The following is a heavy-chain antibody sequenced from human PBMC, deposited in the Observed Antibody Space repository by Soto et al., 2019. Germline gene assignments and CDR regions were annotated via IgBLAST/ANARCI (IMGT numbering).Heavy chain of an antibody. J-gene: IGHJ6*04. CDR3: AGESITGLVGGPLDYNSGRDV. CDR2: IYFRGTT. CDR1: GGSISSGDYY. D-gene: IGHD3-10*01. V-gene: IGHV4-30-4*01. Sequence: PSETLSLTCTVTGGSISSGDYYWSWIRQPPGKGLEWIGNIYFRGTTYYSPSLESRVIMSLDTSKNQFSLTLSAVTVADTAVYFCAGESITGLVGGPLDYNSGRDVGGKGPRV.